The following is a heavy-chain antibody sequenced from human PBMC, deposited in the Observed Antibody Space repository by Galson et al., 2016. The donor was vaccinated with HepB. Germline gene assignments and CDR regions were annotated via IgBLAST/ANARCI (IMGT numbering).Heavy chain of an antibody. J-gene: IGHJ4*02. V-gene: IGHV4-39*01. Sequence: SETLSLTCSVSGGSISSYTYFWGWVRQPPGKGLEWIASIYSTGSADYNPSLKSRVTISVDTSRNQFSLRLTSVTATATAVYFCATRGCGFRFDYWGRGALVTVSS. D-gene: IGHD6-25*01. CDR1: GGSISSYTYF. CDR2: IYSTGSA. CDR3: ATRGCGFRFDY.